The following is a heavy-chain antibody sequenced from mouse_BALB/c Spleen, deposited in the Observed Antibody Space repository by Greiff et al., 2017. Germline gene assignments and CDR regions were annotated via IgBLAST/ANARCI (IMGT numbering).Heavy chain of an antibody. V-gene: IGHV1-20*02. Sequence: EVQLQQSGPELVKPGASVKISCKASGYSFTGYFMNWVMQSHGKSLEWIGRINPYNGDTFYNQKLKGMATLTVDKSSSTAHMELRSLASEDSEVYDSARGGTTGIYAMDYWGQGTSVTVSS. CDR1: GYSFTGYF. CDR2: INPYNGDT. D-gene: IGHD1-1*01. J-gene: IGHJ4*01. CDR3: ARGGTTGIYAMDY.